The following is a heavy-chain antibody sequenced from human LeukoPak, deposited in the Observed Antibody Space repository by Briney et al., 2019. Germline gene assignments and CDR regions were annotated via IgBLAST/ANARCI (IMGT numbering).Heavy chain of an antibody. V-gene: IGHV6-1*01. CDR2: TYYRSKWYN. D-gene: IGHD6-13*01. CDR1: GDSVSSNSAA. Sequence: SQTLSLTCAISGDSVSSNSAAWNWIMQSPSGGLEWLGRTYYRSKWYNDYAVALKSRITINPDTSKNQFSLQLNSVTPEDTAVYYCARDHLAYSSSWYSGWNYFDYWGQGTLVTVSS. CDR3: ARDHLAYSSSWYSGWNYFDY. J-gene: IGHJ4*02.